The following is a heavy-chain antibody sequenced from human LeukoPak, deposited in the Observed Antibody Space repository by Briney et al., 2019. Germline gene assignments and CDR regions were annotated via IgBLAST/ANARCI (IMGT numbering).Heavy chain of an antibody. J-gene: IGHJ5*02. CDR1: GYTFTSYD. Sequence: ASVKVSCTASGYTFTSYDINWVRQATGQGLEWMGWMNPNRGNTGYAQKFQGRVTITRNTSISTAYMELSSLRSEDTAVYDCARKMGSGSYYPFDPWGQGTLVTVSS. CDR2: MNPNRGNT. D-gene: IGHD3-10*01. CDR3: ARKMGSGSYYPFDP. V-gene: IGHV1-8*03.